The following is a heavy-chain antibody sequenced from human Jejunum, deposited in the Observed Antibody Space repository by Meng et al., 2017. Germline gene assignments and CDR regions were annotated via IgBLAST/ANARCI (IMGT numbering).Heavy chain of an antibody. CDR2: ISSSGSII. J-gene: IGHJ6*02. CDR1: EFTFGSYE. CDR3: ARDTLVSTIFNSFYGMDV. V-gene: IGHV3-48*03. D-gene: IGHD5/OR15-5a*01. Sequence: GGSLRLSCAASEFTFGSYEMNWVRQAPGKGLEWLSYISSSGSIIYYADSVKGRFTISRDNAKNSLYLQMNSLRAEDTAVYYCARDTLVSTIFNSFYGMDVWGQGTTVTVSS.